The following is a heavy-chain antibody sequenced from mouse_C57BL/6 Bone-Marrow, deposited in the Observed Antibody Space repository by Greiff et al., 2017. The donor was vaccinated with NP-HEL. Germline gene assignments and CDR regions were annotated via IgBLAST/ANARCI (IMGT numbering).Heavy chain of an antibody. J-gene: IGHJ3*01. D-gene: IGHD3-2*02. CDR1: GYAFSSSW. CDR3: ARGQTAQARGFAY. V-gene: IGHV1-82*01. Sequence: VQLQQSGPELVKPGASVKISCKASGYAFSSSWMNWVKQRPGKGLEWIGRIYPGDGDTNYNGKFKGKATLTADKSSSTAYMQLSSLTSEDSAVYFCARGQTAQARGFAYWGQGTLVTVSA. CDR2: IYPGDGDT.